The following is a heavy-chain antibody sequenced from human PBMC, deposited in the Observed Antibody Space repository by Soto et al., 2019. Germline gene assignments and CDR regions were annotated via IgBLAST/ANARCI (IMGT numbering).Heavy chain of an antibody. Sequence: PGGSLRLSCAASGFTFSNAWMSWVRQAPGKGLEWVGRIKSKTDGGTTDYAAPVKGRFTISRDDSKNTLYLQMNSLKTEDTAVYYCTTIFGVVYNFDIWGQGTMVTVSS. D-gene: IGHD3-3*01. CDR1: GFTFSNAW. V-gene: IGHV3-15*01. J-gene: IGHJ3*02. CDR2: IKSKTDGGTT. CDR3: TTIFGVVYNFDI.